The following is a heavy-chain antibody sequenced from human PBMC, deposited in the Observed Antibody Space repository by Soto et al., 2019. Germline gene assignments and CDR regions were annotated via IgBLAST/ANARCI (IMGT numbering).Heavy chain of an antibody. CDR1: GYSFTSYW. D-gene: IGHD5-12*01. V-gene: IGHV5-51*01. J-gene: IGHJ4*02. CDR2: IYPGDSDT. CDR3: AVPVSDYDPFDY. Sequence: PXESLNISCKCSGYSFTSYWIGWVRQMPGKGLEWMGIIYPGDSDTRYSPSFQGQVTISADKSISTAYLQWSSLKASGTAMYYCAVPVSDYDPFDYWGQGTLVNV.